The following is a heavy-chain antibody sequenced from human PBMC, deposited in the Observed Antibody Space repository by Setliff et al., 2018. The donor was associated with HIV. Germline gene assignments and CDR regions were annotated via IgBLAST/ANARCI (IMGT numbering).Heavy chain of an antibody. CDR3: ARGGRGGLTFMADAFDI. J-gene: IGHJ3*02. CDR2: IYHNGNT. CDR1: GDSINSSSYY. D-gene: IGHD3-3*02. Sequence: LSLTCAVSGDSINSSSYYWCWIRQPPGKGLEWIASIYHNGNTYYNPSLKSRATTSVDTSKNHLSLKVSSVTAADTALYFCARGGRGGLTFMADAFDIWGQGTVVTVSS. V-gene: IGHV4-39*02.